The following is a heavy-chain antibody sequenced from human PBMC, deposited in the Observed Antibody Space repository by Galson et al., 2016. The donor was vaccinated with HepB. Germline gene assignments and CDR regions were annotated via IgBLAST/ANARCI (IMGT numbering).Heavy chain of an antibody. CDR1: GFTFSNYG. J-gene: IGHJ4*02. CDR3: GSSGTFDY. Sequence: SLRLSCAASGFTFSNYGMHWVRQAPGKGLEWVAVISFDGFNKHYADSVRGRFTISRDNSNNTLYLQMNSLRPEDTAVYYCGSSGTFDYWGQGTLVTVSS. V-gene: IGHV3-30*03. D-gene: IGHD1-7*01. CDR2: ISFDGFNK.